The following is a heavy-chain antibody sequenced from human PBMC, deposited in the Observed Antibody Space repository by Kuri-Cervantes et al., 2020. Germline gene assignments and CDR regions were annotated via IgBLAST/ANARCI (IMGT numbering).Heavy chain of an antibody. V-gene: IGHV2-5*01. D-gene: IGHD6-13*01. CDR2: IYWNDDK. Sequence: SGPTLVKPTQTLTLTCTFSGFSLSTSGVGVGWIRQPPGKALGWLALIYWNDDKRYSPSLKSRLTTTKDTSKNQVVLTMTNMDPVDTATYYCAHSGYSSSWYEIPFDYWGQGTLVTVSS. J-gene: IGHJ4*02. CDR3: AHSGYSSSWYEIPFDY. CDR1: GFSLSTSGVG.